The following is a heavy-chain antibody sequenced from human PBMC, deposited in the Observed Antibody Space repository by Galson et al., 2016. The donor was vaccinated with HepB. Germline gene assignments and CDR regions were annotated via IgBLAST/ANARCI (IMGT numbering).Heavy chain of an antibody. CDR2: ISSGSTYI. CDR1: GFIFSTHS. CDR3: ARASGGGYDWDYYYGMDA. V-gene: IGHV3-21*01. D-gene: IGHD5-12*01. J-gene: IGHJ6*04. Sequence: SLRLSCAGSGFIFSTHSMAWVRQAPGKGLEWVSLISSGSTYIYYADSVRGRFTISRDNAGNSLYLQLNTLRADDTAVYYCARASGGGYDWDYYYGMDAWGKGTTVTVSS.